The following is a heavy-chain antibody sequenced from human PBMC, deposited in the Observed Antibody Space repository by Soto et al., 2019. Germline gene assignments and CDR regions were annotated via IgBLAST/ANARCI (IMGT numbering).Heavy chain of an antibody. Sequence: PSETLALTCTVSGGSISSGDYYWSWIRQPPGKGLEWIGYIYYSGSTYYNPSLKSRVTISVDTSKSQFSLKLTSVTAADTAVYYCARVLVNSRYYASRYDLLAFRGQGTIVTVSS. CDR2: IYYSGST. D-gene: IGHD3-22*01. J-gene: IGHJ1*01. V-gene: IGHV4-30-4*01. CDR3: ARVLVNSRYYASRYDLLAF. CDR1: GGSISSGDYY.